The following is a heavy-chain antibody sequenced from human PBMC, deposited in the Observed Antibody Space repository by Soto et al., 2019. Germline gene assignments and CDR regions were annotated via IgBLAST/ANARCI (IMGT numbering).Heavy chain of an antibody. J-gene: IGHJ4*02. Sequence: QVQLQESGPGLVKPSQTLSLTCTVSGGSFSSGSYCWSWIRQHPGKGLEWIGYIYYSGITYYNPSLKRRVTMSADTSKNQFSLKLSSVTAADTAVYYCAVAITTVTTYDYWGQGTLVTVSS. V-gene: IGHV4-31*03. CDR1: GGSFSSGSYC. CDR2: IYYSGIT. D-gene: IGHD4-17*01. CDR3: AVAITTVTTYDY.